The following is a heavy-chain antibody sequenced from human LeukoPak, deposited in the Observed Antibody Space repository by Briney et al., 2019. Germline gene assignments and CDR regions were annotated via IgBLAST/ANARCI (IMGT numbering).Heavy chain of an antibody. D-gene: IGHD1-26*01. J-gene: IGHJ6*03. CDR3: ARAVRGSYLGYYYYYMDV. CDR1: GFTFSDYY. Sequence: GGSLRLSCAASGFTFSDYYMSWIRQAPGKGLEWVSYISSSGSTIYYADSVKGRFTISRDNAKNSLYLQMNSLRAEDTAVYYCARAVRGSYLGYYYYYMDVWGKGTTVTVSS. CDR2: ISSSGSTI. V-gene: IGHV3-11*04.